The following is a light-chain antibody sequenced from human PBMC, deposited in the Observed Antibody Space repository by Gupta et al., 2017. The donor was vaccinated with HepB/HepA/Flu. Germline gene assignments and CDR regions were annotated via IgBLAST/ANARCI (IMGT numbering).Light chain of an antibody. CDR2: WAS. CDR1: QSVLYSSNNKNY. J-gene: IGKJ5*01. CDR3: QQQDSTPLT. Sequence: DIVMTQSPDSLAVSLGERATINCKSSQSVLYSSNNKNYLAWYQQKPGQPPKLLIYWASTRESGVPDRFSGRGSGTDFTLTISSRQAEDVAVYYCQQQDSTPLTFGQGTQVEIK. V-gene: IGKV4-1*01.